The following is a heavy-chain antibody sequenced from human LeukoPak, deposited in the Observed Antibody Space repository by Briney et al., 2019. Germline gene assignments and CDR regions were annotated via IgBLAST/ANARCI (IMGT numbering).Heavy chain of an antibody. V-gene: IGHV3-23*01. J-gene: IGHJ6*02. CDR3: AKSQLTDFYYYGVDV. CDR1: GFTFSSYA. Sequence: GGSLRLSCAASGFTFSSYAMSWVRQAPGKGLEWVSAISGSDSNTYYADSLKGRFTVSRDNSKNTLYLQMNSLRTEDTALYYCAKSQLTDFYYYGVDVSGQGTTVTVSS. CDR2: ISGSDSNT. D-gene: IGHD1-14*01.